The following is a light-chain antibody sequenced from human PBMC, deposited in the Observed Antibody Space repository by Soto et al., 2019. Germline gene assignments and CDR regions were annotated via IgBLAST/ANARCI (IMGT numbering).Light chain of an antibody. Sequence: EVVMTQSPATLSVSPGERATLSCRTSQDVRINLAWSQQKPGQAPRLLIQGASTRATGVPVRFSGSGSGTEFTLTITSLQSGDSAVYYCHQYHYWPPITFGQGTRLEIK. V-gene: IGKV3-15*01. CDR1: QDVRIN. CDR2: GAS. CDR3: HQYHYWPPIT. J-gene: IGKJ5*01.